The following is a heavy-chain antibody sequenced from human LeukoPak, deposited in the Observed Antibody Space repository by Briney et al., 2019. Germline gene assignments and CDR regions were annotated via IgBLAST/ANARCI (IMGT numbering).Heavy chain of an antibody. D-gene: IGHD3-22*01. J-gene: IGHJ4*02. CDR3: ARGMGSGSYSAAYYFDY. CDR2: RNPNSGNT. V-gene: IGHV1-8*01. CDR1: GYTFTSYD. Sequence: ASVKVSCKASGYTFTSYDINWVRQATGQGLEWMGWRNPNSGNTGYAQKFQGRVTMTRNTSISTAYMELRSLRSDDTAVYYCARGMGSGSYSAAYYFDYWGQGTLVTVSS.